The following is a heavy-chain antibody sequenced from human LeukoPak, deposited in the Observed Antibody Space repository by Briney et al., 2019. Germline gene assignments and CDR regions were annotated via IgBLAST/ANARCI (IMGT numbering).Heavy chain of an antibody. D-gene: IGHD3-3*01. CDR3: ARDTHYDFWGGYLNSFDP. CDR2: IHTGGTT. J-gene: IGHJ5*02. Sequence: SGTLSLTCTVSGGYFSGYYWSWIRQSAGKGLEGIGGIHTGGTTNYNPSHQSRVILSVDVSKSQFSLNLTSVTAADTAVYYCARDTHYDFWGGYLNSFDPWGQGALVTVSS. V-gene: IGHV4-4*07. CDR1: GGYFSGYY.